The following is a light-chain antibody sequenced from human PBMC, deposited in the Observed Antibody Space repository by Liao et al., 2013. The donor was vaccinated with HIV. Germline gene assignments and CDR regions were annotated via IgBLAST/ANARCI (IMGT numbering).Light chain of an antibody. V-gene: IGLV3-1*01. Sequence: SYDLTQPPSVSVSPGQTASITCSGDKLGDKYTCWYQQKAGQSPVLVMYQDRKRPSGIPERFSGSQSGDTATLTISGTQTLDEADYFCQTWDNSNMIFGGGTEADRP. J-gene: IGLJ2*01. CDR1: KLGDKY. CDR2: QDR. CDR3: QTWDNSNMI.